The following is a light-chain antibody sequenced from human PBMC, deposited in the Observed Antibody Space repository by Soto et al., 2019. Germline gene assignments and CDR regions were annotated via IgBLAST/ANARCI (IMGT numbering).Light chain of an antibody. CDR3: SSYTTSSTQV. CDR2: EVS. V-gene: IGLV2-14*01. CDR1: SSDVGGYNY. Sequence: QSALTQPASVSGSPGQSITISCTGTSSDVGGYNYVSWYQQQSGKAPKLMIHEVSNRPSGVSNRFSGSKSGNTASLTISGLQAEDEADYYCSSYTTSSTQVFGGGTKVTVL. J-gene: IGLJ2*01.